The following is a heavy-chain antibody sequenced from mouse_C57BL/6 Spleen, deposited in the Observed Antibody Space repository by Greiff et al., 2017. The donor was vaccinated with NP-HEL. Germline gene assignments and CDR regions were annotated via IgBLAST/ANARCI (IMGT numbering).Heavy chain of an antibody. Sequence: QVQLQQPGAELVKPGASVKLSCKASGYTFTSYWMHWVKQRPGQGLEWIGMIHPNSGSTNYNEKFKSKATLTVDKSSSTAYMQLSSLTSEDSAVYYCARGGYYYGRSPYFDYWGQGTTLTVSS. CDR2: IHPNSGST. J-gene: IGHJ2*01. CDR1: GYTFTSYW. V-gene: IGHV1-64*01. CDR3: ARGGYYYGRSPYFDY. D-gene: IGHD1-1*01.